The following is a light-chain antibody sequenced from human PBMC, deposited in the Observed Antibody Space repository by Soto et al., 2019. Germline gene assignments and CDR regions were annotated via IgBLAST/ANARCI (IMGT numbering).Light chain of an antibody. J-gene: IGKJ5*01. Sequence: DIQLTQSPSFLSASVGDRVTITCRASQDINSSLAWYQQKPGKAPKLLIYAASTLQGGVPSRFSGSVSGTEFTLTISSLQPEDFATYYCQQLNSYPSITFGQGTRLEIK. V-gene: IGKV1-9*01. CDR2: AAS. CDR1: QDINSS. CDR3: QQLNSYPSIT.